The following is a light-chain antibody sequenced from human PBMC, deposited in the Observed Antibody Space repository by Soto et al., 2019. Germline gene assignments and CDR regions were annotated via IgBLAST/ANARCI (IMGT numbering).Light chain of an antibody. CDR3: SSYATSNTYV. CDR1: SSDIGTSNL. J-gene: IGLJ1*01. Sequence: QSALTQPASVSGSPGQSITISCTGSSSDIGTSNLVSWYQQVPGKAPKLMIFEVSERPSGISSRFSGSKSGNTASLTITGLQAEDEADYFCSSYATSNTYVFGSGTKVTVL. V-gene: IGLV2-23*02. CDR2: EVS.